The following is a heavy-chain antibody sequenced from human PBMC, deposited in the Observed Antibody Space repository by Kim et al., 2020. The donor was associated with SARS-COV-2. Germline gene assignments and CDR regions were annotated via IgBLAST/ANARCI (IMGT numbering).Heavy chain of an antibody. Sequence: GGSLRLSCAASGITFSSYAMTWVRRAPGKGLEWVSVISHGGNYTYYADSVKGRFTISRDNSKNTLYLQMNSLRAEDTAIYYCAKDIYSRIRGNFDMWGQGTMVTVSS. CDR3: AKDIYSRIRGNFDM. CDR2: ISHGGNYT. J-gene: IGHJ3*02. D-gene: IGHD2-21*01. CDR1: GITFSSYA. V-gene: IGHV3-23*01.